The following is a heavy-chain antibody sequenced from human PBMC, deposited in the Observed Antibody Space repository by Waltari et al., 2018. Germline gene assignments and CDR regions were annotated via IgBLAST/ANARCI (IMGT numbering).Heavy chain of an antibody. CDR1: GYTFTGYY. V-gene: IGHV1-2*02. D-gene: IGHD3-3*01. Sequence: QVQLVQSGAEVKKPGASVKVSCKASGYTFTGYYMHWVRQAPGQGLEWMGWINPNSGGTNYAQKFQGRVTMTRDTSISTAYMELSRLGSDDTAVYYCARDSTRYDFWSGYYYYYYMDVWGKGTTVTVSS. CDR2: INPNSGGT. CDR3: ARDSTRYDFWSGYYYYYYMDV. J-gene: IGHJ6*03.